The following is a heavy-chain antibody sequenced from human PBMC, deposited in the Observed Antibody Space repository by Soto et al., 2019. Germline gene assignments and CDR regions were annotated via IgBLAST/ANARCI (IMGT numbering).Heavy chain of an antibody. CDR1: GFTFSSYG. D-gene: IGHD3-3*01. CDR3: AKVTIFGPYYYYGMDV. V-gene: IGHV3-30*18. J-gene: IGHJ6*02. CDR2: ISYDGSNK. Sequence: GGSLRLSCAASGFTFSSYGMHWVRQAPGKGLEWVAVISYDGSNKYYADSVKGRFTISRDNSKNTLYLQMNSLRAEDMAVYYCAKVTIFGPYYYYGMDVWGQGTTVTVSS.